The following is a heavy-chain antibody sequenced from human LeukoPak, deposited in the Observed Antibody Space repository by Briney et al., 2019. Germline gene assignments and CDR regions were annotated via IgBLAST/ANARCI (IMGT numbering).Heavy chain of an antibody. CDR2: INPSGGGT. Sequence: ASVKVSCKASGYTFTSYYMHWARQAPGQGLEWRGIINPSGGGTSYAQKFQGRVTMTRDTSTSTVYMELSSLRSEDTAVYYCARAIFGVVGIFDYWGQGTLVTVSS. CDR1: GYTFTSYY. CDR3: ARAIFGVVGIFDY. V-gene: IGHV1-46*03. D-gene: IGHD3-3*01. J-gene: IGHJ4*02.